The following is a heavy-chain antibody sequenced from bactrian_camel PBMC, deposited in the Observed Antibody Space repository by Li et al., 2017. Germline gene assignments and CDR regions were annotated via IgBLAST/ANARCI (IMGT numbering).Heavy chain of an antibody. CDR1: GFPETGGC. CDR3: AANPGSWSECQARWLRGERDY. V-gene: IGHV3S10*01. Sequence: VQLVESGGGSVEAGESLRLSCTASGFPETGGCMGWFRQAPGKEREGVVAIDGDGATSHADSVKGRFTISKDPAKNTMYLQMNSLKPEDTAMYYCAANPGSWSECQARWLRGERDYWGQGTQVTVS. CDR2: IDGDGAT. J-gene: IGHJ4*01. D-gene: IGHD2*01.